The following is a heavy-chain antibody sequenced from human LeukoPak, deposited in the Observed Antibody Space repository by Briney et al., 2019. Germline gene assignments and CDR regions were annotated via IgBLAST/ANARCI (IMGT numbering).Heavy chain of an antibody. Sequence: VASVKVSCKASGYTFTSYDIIWVRQATGQGLEWMGWMNPNSGNTGYAQKFQGRVTMTRNTSISTAYMELSSLRSEDTAVYYCARGRNLRMVRGMRGNWFDPWGQGTLVTVSS. CDR1: GYTFTSYD. CDR3: ARGRNLRMVRGMRGNWFDP. J-gene: IGHJ5*02. V-gene: IGHV1-8*01. D-gene: IGHD3-10*01. CDR2: MNPNSGNT.